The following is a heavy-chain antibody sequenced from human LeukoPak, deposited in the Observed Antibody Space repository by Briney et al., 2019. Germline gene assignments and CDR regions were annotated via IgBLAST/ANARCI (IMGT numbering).Heavy chain of an antibody. CDR2: VHYSGST. Sequence: SETLSLSCTVSGSSISNSAYYWLWIRQPPGEGLECIGTVHYSGSTFYNPSLKSRVNISVDTSKNQFSLQLSSVTAADTAVYYCARLFFVIDTWGQGTLVTVSS. CDR1: GSSISNSAYY. J-gene: IGHJ5*02. D-gene: IGHD3-3*01. V-gene: IGHV4-39*01. CDR3: ARLFFVIDT.